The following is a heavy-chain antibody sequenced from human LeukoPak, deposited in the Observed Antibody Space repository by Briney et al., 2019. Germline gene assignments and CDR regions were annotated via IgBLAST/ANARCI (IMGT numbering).Heavy chain of an antibody. V-gene: IGHV4-34*01. Sequence: TTSETLSLTCAVYGDSFSGYYWAWIRLPPEKGLEWIGEINHVGRTNYNPSLKGRVSMSVDTSRSQFSLTVNSVTAADTAIYFCARLRMGSSRWLFPIDSWGQGVFVSVSS. D-gene: IGHD6-13*01. CDR2: INHVGRT. CDR1: GDSFSGYY. CDR3: ARLRMGSSRWLFPIDS. J-gene: IGHJ4*02.